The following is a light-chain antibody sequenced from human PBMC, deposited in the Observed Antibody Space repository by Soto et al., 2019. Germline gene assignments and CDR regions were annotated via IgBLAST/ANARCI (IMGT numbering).Light chain of an antibody. Sequence: QSALTQPASVSGSPGQSITIPCSGSSGDVGNYDLVSWYQQIPGKAPQLMIFEVSRRPSGVSDRFSGSKSGNTAFLTISGLHAEDEGDFYCCSYAGNGAWVFGGGTKVTVL. CDR1: SGDVGNYDL. V-gene: IGLV2-23*02. J-gene: IGLJ3*02. CDR3: CSYAGNGAWV. CDR2: EVS.